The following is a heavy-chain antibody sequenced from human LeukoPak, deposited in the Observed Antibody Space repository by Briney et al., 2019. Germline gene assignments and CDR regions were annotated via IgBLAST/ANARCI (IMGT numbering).Heavy chain of an antibody. D-gene: IGHD6-13*01. CDR2: ISGGGSTT. CDR1: GFTFSNYA. V-gene: IGHV3-23*01. J-gene: IGHJ4*02. CDR3: AKVSIAAADTLRNYDY. Sequence: GGSLRLSCVVSGFTFSNYAMSWVRQAPGKGLEWVAVISGGGSTTYYADSVKGRFTISRDNSKNTLYLQMNGLRADDTAIYYCAKVSIAAADTLRNYDYWGQGTLVTVSS.